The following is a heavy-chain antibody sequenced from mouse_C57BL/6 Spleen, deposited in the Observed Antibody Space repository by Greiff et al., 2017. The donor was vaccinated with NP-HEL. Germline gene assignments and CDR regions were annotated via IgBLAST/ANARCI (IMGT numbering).Heavy chain of an antibody. CDR1: GYAFSSSW. Sequence: VQGVESGPELVKPGASVKISCKASGYAFSSSWMNWVKQRPGKGLEWIGRIYPGDGDTNYNGKFKGKATLTADKSSSTAYMQLSSLTSEDSAVYFCASSDETYWGQGTLVTVSA. CDR2: IYPGDGDT. J-gene: IGHJ3*01. V-gene: IGHV1-82*01. CDR3: ASSDETY.